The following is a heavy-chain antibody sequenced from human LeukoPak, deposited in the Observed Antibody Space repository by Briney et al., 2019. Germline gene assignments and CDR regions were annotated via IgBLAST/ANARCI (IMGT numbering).Heavy chain of an antibody. CDR1: GFTFSRSW. D-gene: IGHD6-6*01. J-gene: IGHJ6*02. V-gene: IGHV3-74*01. Sequence: PGGSLRLSCAASGFTFSRSWMHWVRQSPGKGLVWVSRITSDGSTTNYADSVKGRFTISRDNAKNMVYLQMNTLRAEDTAVYYCAKDRSYAMDVWGQGTTVTVSS. CDR2: ITSDGSTT. CDR3: AKDRSYAMDV.